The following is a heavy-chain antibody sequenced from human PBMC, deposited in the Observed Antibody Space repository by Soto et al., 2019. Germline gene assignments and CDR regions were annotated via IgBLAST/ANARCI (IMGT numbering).Heavy chain of an antibody. CDR1: GFSFTNFA. CDR2: FSAGGRA. CDR3: ANESMPEHYGDTLFDY. J-gene: IGHJ4*02. D-gene: IGHD4-17*01. V-gene: IGHV3-23*01. Sequence: EVQLLESGGALVQPGGSLRLFCAASGFSFTNFALSWVRQAPGKGLEWVSTFSAGGRAYYADSVKGRFTIARDSFQNTVHLQISILRPEDTAVYYCANESMPEHYGDTLFDYWGQGTRVTVSS.